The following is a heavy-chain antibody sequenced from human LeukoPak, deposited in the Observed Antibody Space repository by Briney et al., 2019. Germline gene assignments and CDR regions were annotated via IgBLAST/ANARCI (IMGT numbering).Heavy chain of an antibody. D-gene: IGHD5-18*01. J-gene: IGHJ4*02. CDR3: ARGRGYTYGNDY. CDR2: IDTDGRTT. Sequence: GGSLRLSCAASGFTFSTSWMHWVRQAPGKGLLWVSRIDTDGRTTSYADSVKGRFTISRDNAKNTLYLQMNSLRGEDTAVYYCARGRGYTYGNDYWGQGTLVTVSS. V-gene: IGHV3-74*01. CDR1: GFTFSTSW.